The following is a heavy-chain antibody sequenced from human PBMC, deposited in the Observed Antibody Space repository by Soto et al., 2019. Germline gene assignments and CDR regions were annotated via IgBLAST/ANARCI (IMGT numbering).Heavy chain of an antibody. CDR2: IYYSGST. CDR1: GGSISSGDYY. V-gene: IGHV4-30-4*01. J-gene: IGHJ3*02. CDR3: ARVYNLDIVVVVAATENAFVI. Sequence: SETLSLTCTVSGGSISSGDYYWSWIRQPPGKGLEWIGYIYYSGSTYYNPSLKSRVTISVDTSKNQFSLKLSSVTAADTAVYYCARVYNLDIVVVVAATENAFVIGGQGTMVTVS. D-gene: IGHD2-15*01.